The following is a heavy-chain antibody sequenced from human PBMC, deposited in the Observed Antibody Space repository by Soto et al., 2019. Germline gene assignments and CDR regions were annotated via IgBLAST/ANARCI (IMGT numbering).Heavy chain of an antibody. Sequence: HPGGSLRLSCEASGFTFSRVSMNWVRQAPGKGLEWIGYSSNSGSFTRYADSVKGRFSISRDNAKNSLYLQINSLRGDDTAIYYCVKSGDNYNALDYWGQGTPVTVSS. CDR3: VKSGDNYNALDY. V-gene: IGHV3-48*04. CDR2: SSNSGSFT. D-gene: IGHD1-1*01. CDR1: GFTFSRVS. J-gene: IGHJ4*02.